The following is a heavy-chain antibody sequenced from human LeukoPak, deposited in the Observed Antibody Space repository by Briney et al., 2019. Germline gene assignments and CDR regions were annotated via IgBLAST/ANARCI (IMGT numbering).Heavy chain of an antibody. CDR3: XKDLIGGDYEGY. V-gene: IGHV3-30*04. J-gene: IGHJ4*02. CDR1: GFTFSGYA. D-gene: IGHD4-17*01. Sequence: GGSLRLSCAASGFTFSGYAMQWVRQAPGKGLEWVAVISYDGTSKHYADSVKGRLTISRDNSNNMLFLQMNSLRAEDTAVYYCXKDLIGGDYEGYWGQGTLVTVSS. CDR2: ISYDGTSK.